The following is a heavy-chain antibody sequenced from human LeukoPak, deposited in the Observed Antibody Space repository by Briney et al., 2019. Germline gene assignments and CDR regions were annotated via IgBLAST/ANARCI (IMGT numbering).Heavy chain of an antibody. V-gene: IGHV4-59*01. J-gene: IGHJ4*02. Sequence: SETLSLTCTVSGGSISSYYWSWIRQPPGKGLEWIGYMYYSGSTNHNPSLKSRVTISVDTSKNQFSLELSSVTAADTAVYYCASLYSGSYDTGSFDYFNYWGQGTLVTVSS. D-gene: IGHD1-26*01. CDR3: ASLYSGSYDTGSFDYFNY. CDR2: MYYSGST. CDR1: GGSISSYY.